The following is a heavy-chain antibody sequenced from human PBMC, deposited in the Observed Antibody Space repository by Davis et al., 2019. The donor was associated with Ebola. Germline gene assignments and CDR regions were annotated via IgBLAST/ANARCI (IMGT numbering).Heavy chain of an antibody. CDR3: ARARCSGGSCYSPGRYGMDV. D-gene: IGHD2-15*01. CDR2: ISSSSSYI. CDR1: GFTFSSYS. V-gene: IGHV3-21*01. Sequence: GESLKIFCAASGFTFSSYSMNWVRQAPGKGLEWVSSISSSSSYIYYADSVKGRFTISRDNAKNSLYLQMNSLRAEDTAVYYCARARCSGGSCYSPGRYGMDVWGQGTTVTVSS. J-gene: IGHJ6*02.